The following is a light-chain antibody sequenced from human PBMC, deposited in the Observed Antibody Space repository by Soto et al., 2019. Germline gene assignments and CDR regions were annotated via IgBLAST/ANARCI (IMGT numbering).Light chain of an antibody. J-gene: IGKJ4*01. CDR3: QQYDRWPVT. Sequence: EVVMTQSPATLSVSPGERVTFSCRASQSVTTNLAWYQHKPGQSPRLLISGASTGASGIPPRFSGSGSGTEFTLTIDRLQSADFAVHYCQQYDRWPVTFGGGTKVDIK. CDR2: GAS. V-gene: IGKV3-15*01. CDR1: QSVTTN.